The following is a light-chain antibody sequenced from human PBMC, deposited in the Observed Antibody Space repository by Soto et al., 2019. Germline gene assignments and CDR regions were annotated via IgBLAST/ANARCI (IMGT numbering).Light chain of an antibody. J-gene: IGKJ5*01. V-gene: IGKV3-20*01. CDR2: GGS. Sequence: EIVLTQSPGTLSLSPGERATLSCRASQSVSSSYFSWYQQKPGQAPRLLIYGGSRRATGVPDRFSGGGSGTDFTLTISRLEPEDFAVFYCQQYGGAPRTFGQGTRLEIK. CDR1: QSVSSSY. CDR3: QQYGGAPRT.